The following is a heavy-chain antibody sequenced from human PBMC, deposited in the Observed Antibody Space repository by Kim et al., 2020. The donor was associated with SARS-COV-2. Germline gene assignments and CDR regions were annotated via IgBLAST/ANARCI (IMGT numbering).Heavy chain of an antibody. CDR1: GGSISSGGYY. Sequence: SETLSLTCTVSGGSISSGGYYWSWIRQHPGKGLEWIGYIYYSGSTYYNPSLKSRVTISVDTSKNQFSLKLSSVTAADTAVYYCARARSDVVVVAATPFWYFDLWGRGTLVTVSS. V-gene: IGHV4-31*03. CDR3: ARARSDVVVVAATPFWYFDL. J-gene: IGHJ2*01. CDR2: IYYSGST. D-gene: IGHD2-15*01.